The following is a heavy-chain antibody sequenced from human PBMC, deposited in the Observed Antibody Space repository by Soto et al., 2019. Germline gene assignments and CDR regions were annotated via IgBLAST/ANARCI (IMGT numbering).Heavy chain of an antibody. D-gene: IGHD2-15*01. CDR2: IDPGDTST. V-gene: IGHV5-10-1*01. Sequence: GESLKISCQGSGYSFTTYWISWVRQMPRKGLEWVGKIDPGDTSTNYSPSFRGHITISVDTSITTAHLQFSSLKAAATALYYCARLAKWSYNYYGLDVWGQGTMVTVSS. J-gene: IGHJ6*02. CDR3: ARLAKWSYNYYGLDV. CDR1: GYSFTTYW.